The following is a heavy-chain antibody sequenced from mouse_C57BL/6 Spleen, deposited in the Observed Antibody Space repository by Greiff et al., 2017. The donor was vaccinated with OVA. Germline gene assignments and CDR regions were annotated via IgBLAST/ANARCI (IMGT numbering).Heavy chain of an antibody. D-gene: IGHD2-1*01. CDR2: INPCNGGT. V-gene: IGHV1-53*01. CDR1: GSTFTSYW. CDR3: ARWGLYGNYVYFDY. J-gene: IGHJ2*01. Sequence: QVQLQQPGPELVQPGASVKLSCKASGSTFTSYWMHWVKQRPGQGLEWIGNINPCNGGTNYNEKFKSKATLPVDKSSSTAYMQLTSLTSEDSAVYYCARWGLYGNYVYFDYWGQGTTLTVSS.